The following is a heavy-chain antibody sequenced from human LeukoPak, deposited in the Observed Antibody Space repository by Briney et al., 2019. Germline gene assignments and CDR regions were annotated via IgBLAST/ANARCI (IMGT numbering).Heavy chain of an antibody. Sequence: GASVKVSCKASGYTFTGYYMHWVRQAPGQGLEWMGWINPNSGGTNYAQKFQGRVTMTRDTSISTAYMELSRLRSDDTAVYYCARDGEDGSGSYQLGYWGQGTLVTVSS. CDR3: ARDGEDGSGSYQLGY. D-gene: IGHD1-26*01. CDR2: INPNSGGT. J-gene: IGHJ4*02. CDR1: GYTFTGYY. V-gene: IGHV1-2*02.